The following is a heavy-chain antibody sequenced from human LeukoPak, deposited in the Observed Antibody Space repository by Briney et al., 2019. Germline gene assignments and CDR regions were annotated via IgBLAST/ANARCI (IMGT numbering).Heavy chain of an antibody. CDR3: ATDGAGFDT. CDR1: GCTFNDYY. J-gene: IGHJ5*02. CDR2: INICGTNT. V-gene: IGHV3-11*01. Sequence: GGSLRLSCAASGCTFNDYYMSWISQAPGKGREGLSYINICGTNTHYADSVKGRFTISRDNAKNSLYLEMNNLRAEDTAVYYCATDGAGFDTWGQGVLVTVSS.